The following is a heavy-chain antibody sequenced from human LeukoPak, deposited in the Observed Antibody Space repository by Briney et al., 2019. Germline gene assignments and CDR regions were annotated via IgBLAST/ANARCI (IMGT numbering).Heavy chain of an antibody. Sequence: SETLSLTCAVYGGSFSGYYWSWIRQPPGKGLEWIGEINHSGSTNYNPSLKSRVTISVDTSKNQFSLKLSSVTAADTAVYYCARGDDSSTYYFDYWGQGTLVTVSS. CDR3: ARGDDSSTYYFDY. J-gene: IGHJ4*02. CDR1: GGSFSGYY. CDR2: INHSGST. D-gene: IGHD6-13*01. V-gene: IGHV4-34*01.